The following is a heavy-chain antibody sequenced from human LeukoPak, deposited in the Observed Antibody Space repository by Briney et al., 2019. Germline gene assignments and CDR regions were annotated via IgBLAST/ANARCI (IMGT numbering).Heavy chain of an antibody. CDR1: GFTFSSCD. J-gene: IGHJ4*02. Sequence: GGSLRLSCVASGFTFSSCDMNWVRQPPGKGLEWISYISSSGSTISYADSVKGRFTISRDNAKNPLYLQMNSLRAEDTAVYYCARDEPESSYGYYFDYWGQGTLVTASS. D-gene: IGHD3-16*02. V-gene: IGHV3-48*03. CDR3: ARDEPESSYGYYFDY. CDR2: ISSSGSTI.